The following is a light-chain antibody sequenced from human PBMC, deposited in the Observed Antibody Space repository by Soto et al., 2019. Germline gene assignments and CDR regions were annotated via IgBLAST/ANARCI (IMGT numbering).Light chain of an antibody. CDR1: QSISSY. Sequence: DIQMSQSPSSLSASVGDRVTITCRASQSISSYLHWYQQKPGKDPRLLIYATSNLHGGVQSRFSGSGSWTDFSLTISSLQPDDFATYYCQQSYSYPYTFGQGTNLEI. CDR2: ATS. V-gene: IGKV1-39*01. J-gene: IGKJ2*01. CDR3: QQSYSYPYT.